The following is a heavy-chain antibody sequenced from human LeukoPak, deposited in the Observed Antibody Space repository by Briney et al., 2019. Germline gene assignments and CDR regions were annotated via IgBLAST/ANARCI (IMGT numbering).Heavy chain of an antibody. D-gene: IGHD4-17*01. V-gene: IGHV1-69*05. CDR3: ATRENGDYDAFDI. CDR1: GGTFSSYA. Sequence: ASVKVSCKASGGTFSSYAISWVRQAPGQGLEWMGRIIPIFGTANYAQKFQGRVTITTDESTSTAYMELSSLRSEDTAVYYCATRENGDYDAFDIWGQGTMVTVSS. CDR2: IIPIFGTA. J-gene: IGHJ3*02.